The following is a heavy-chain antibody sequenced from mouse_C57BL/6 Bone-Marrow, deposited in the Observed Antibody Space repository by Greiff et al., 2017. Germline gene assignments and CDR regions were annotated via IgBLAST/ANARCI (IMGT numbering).Heavy chain of an antibody. Sequence: QVQLQQPGAELVMPGASVKLSCKASGYTFTSYWMHWVKQRPGQGLEWIGEIDPSDSYTNYNQKFKGKSTLTVDKSSSTAYMQLSSLTSEDSADYDCARRGSTVVDWYFEVWGTGTTVTVSS. D-gene: IGHD1-1*01. V-gene: IGHV1-69*01. CDR3: ARRGSTVVDWYFEV. J-gene: IGHJ1*03. CDR1: GYTFTSYW. CDR2: IDPSDSYT.